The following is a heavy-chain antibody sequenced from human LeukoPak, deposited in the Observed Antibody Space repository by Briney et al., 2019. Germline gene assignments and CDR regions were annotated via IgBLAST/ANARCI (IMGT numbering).Heavy chain of an antibody. Sequence: SETLSLTCAVYGGSFSGYYWSWIRQPPGKGLEWIGEINHSGSTNYNPSLKSRVTISVDTSKNQFSLKLSSVTAADTAVYYCARGHVDYWGQGALVTVSS. J-gene: IGHJ4*02. CDR1: GGSFSGYY. V-gene: IGHV4-34*01. CDR3: ARGHVDY. CDR2: INHSGST.